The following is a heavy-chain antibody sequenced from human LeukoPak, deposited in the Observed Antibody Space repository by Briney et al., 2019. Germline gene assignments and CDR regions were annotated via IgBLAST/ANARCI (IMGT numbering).Heavy chain of an antibody. Sequence: GGSLRLSCAASGFTFSSYGMHWVRQAPSRGLGWVAVIWYDGSNKYYADSVKGRFTISRDNSKNTLYLKMNSLRAEDRALYYCARDFGPYGMDVWGQGTTVTV. V-gene: IGHV3-33*01. J-gene: IGHJ6*02. CDR1: GFTFSSYG. CDR3: ARDFGPYGMDV. D-gene: IGHD3-16*01. CDR2: IWYDGSNK.